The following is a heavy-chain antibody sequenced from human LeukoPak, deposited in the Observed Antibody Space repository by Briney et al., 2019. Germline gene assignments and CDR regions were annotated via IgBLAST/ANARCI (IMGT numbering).Heavy chain of an antibody. J-gene: IGHJ4*02. V-gene: IGHV1-69*04. CDR3: ARGKVVTAGQFGY. Sequence: ASVKVSCKASGYTFTSYGISWVRQAPGQGLEWMGRIIPILGIANYAQKFQGRVTITADKSTSTAYMELSSLRSEDTAVYYCARGKVVTAGQFGYWGQGTLVTVSS. CDR2: IIPILGIA. D-gene: IGHD2-21*02. CDR1: GYTFTSYG.